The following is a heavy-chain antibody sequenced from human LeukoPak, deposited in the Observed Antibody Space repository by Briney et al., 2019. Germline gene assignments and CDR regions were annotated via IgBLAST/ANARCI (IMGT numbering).Heavy chain of an antibody. CDR1: RGSISTYY. Sequence: SETLSLTCAISRGSISTYYWSWIRQTPGTTLEWVGNIHYTGRTRYNPSLVSRVTMSLDTPKNEFALRLTSMTAADSAVYYCARGRPDPQNSDYWDYWGQGILVTVSS. V-gene: IGHV4-59*13. D-gene: IGHD3-22*01. CDR2: IHYTGRT. J-gene: IGHJ4*02. CDR3: ARGRPDPQNSDYWDY.